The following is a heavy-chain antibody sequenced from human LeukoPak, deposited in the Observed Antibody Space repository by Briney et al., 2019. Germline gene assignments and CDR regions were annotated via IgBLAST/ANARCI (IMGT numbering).Heavy chain of an antibody. V-gene: IGHV3-74*01. J-gene: IGHJ3*02. D-gene: IGHD3-22*01. CDR1: GFTFSSYW. Sequence: GGTLRLSCAASGFTFSSYWMHWVRQPPGKGLVWVSRINSDGSSTSYADPVKGRFTISRDNAKDTLYLQMNSLRAEDTAVYYCARLTYYYDSSAGPRAFDIWGQGTMVTVSS. CDR3: ARLTYYYDSSAGPRAFDI. CDR2: INSDGSST.